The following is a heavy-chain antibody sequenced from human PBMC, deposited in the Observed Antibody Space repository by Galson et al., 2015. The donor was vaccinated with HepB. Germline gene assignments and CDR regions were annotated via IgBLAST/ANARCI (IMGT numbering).Heavy chain of an antibody. D-gene: IGHD2-2*01. CDR3: ARGQVGTSCCDYYYYMDV. CDR2: ISAYNGNT. Sequence: SVKVSCKASGYTFTSYGISWVRQAPGQGLEWMGWISAYNGNTNYAQKLQGRVTMTTDTSTSTAYMELRSLRSDDTAVYYCARGQVGTSCCDYYYYMDVWCKGTTVTGSS. J-gene: IGHJ6*03. CDR1: GYTFTSYG. V-gene: IGHV1-18*01.